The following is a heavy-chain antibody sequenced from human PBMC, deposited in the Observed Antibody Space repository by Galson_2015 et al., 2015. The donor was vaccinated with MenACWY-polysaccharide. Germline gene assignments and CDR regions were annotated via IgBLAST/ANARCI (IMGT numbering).Heavy chain of an antibody. CDR1: AFTFCSSW. V-gene: IGHV3-74*01. Sequence: ALSIPSAASAFTFCSSWLHWVRQAPGKGLVWVSRILGDGSSTSYADSVSCRFTISRDNAKNMLHLQMNGLRGEDTAVYYCTSGGQYSANYGGYWGQGTLVTVSS. J-gene: IGHJ4*02. D-gene: IGHD6-6*01. CDR2: ILGDGSST. CDR3: TSGGQYSANYGGY.